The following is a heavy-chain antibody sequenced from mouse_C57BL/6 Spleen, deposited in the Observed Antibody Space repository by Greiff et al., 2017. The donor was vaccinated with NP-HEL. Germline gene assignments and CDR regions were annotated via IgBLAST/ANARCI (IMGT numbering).Heavy chain of an antibody. D-gene: IGHD3-3*01. J-gene: IGHJ1*03. CDR3: ARRGTSWYFDV. CDR2: IYPGDGDT. V-gene: IGHV1-82*01. Sequence: QVQLQQSGPELVKPGASVKISCKASGYAFSSSWMNWVKQRPGKGLEWIGRIYPGDGDTNYNGKFKGKATLTADKSSSTAYMQLSSLTSEDSAVYIWARRGTSWYFDVWGTGTTVTVSS. CDR1: GYAFSSSW.